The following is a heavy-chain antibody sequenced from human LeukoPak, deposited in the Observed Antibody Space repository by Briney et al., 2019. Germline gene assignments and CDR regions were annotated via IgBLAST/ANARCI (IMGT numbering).Heavy chain of an antibody. CDR1: GYTFTNHA. CDR2: INAGNGNT. J-gene: IGHJ5*02. D-gene: IGHD2-2*01. CDR3: ARAPRGNSGYCSSTSCTDHRYNWFDP. Sequence: ASVTVSCKASGYTFTNHAMHWVRQAPGQRLEWMGWINAGNGNTKYSQKFQGRVTITRDTSASTAYVEVSSLRSEDTAVYYCARAPRGNSGYCSSTSCTDHRYNWFDPWGQGTLVTVSS. V-gene: IGHV1-3*01.